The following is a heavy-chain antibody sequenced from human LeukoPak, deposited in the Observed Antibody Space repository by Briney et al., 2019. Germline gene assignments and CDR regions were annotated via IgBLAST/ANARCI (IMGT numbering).Heavy chain of an antibody. Sequence: SETLSLTCSVSGGSISSDYWAWIRQPPGKGLDWIGYMYYTGSTNYNPSLKSRVTISLATSKKQFSLKLSFVTAADTAVYYCVRVSVVYGMDVWGRGTTVTVSS. J-gene: IGHJ6*02. V-gene: IGHV4-59*01. CDR2: MYYTGST. CDR3: VRVSVVYGMDV. CDR1: GGSISSDY.